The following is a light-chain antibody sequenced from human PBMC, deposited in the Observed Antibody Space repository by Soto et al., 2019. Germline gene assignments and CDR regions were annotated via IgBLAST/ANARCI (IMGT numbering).Light chain of an antibody. CDR3: SSSTSSTLYV. Sequence: QSALTQPASVSGSPGQSITISCTGTSSDVGGYNYVSWYQQHPGKAPKLMIYEVSNRPSGVSNRFAGSKSGNTASLPISGLQDEDEADYYCSSSTSSTLYVFGTGTKLTVL. J-gene: IGLJ1*01. V-gene: IGLV2-14*01. CDR1: SSDVGGYNY. CDR2: EVS.